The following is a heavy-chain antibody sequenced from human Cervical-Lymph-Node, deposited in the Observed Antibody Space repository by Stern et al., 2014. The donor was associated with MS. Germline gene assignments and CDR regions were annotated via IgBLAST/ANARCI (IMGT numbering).Heavy chain of an antibody. CDR2: FDPKVGET. Sequence: QLVQSGAEVKKPGASGRVSCKVSGYTLPDFSRPWGGRAPGKGLGWRGGFDPKVGETIYAQKFQGRVTMTEDTSTDTAYMELSSLRSEDTAVYYCATDRDDFRSGYSAPTKGYGLDVWGQGTTVTVTS. V-gene: IGHV1-24*01. D-gene: IGHD3-3*01. J-gene: IGHJ6*02. CDR1: GYTLPDFS. CDR3: ATDRDDFRSGYSAPTKGYGLDV.